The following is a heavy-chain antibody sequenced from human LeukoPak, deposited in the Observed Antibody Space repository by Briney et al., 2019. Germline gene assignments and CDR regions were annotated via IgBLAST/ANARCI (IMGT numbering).Heavy chain of an antibody. CDR3: ARYVLRFLEWLRDVFDY. J-gene: IGHJ4*02. Sequence: GGSLRLSCAASGFTFSDYYMSWIRQAPGKGLEWVSAISGSGGSTYYADSVKGRFTISRDNSKNTLYLQMNSLRAEDTAVYYCARYVLRFLEWLRDVFDYWGQGTLVTVSS. V-gene: IGHV3-23*01. CDR2: ISGSGGST. D-gene: IGHD3-3*01. CDR1: GFTFSDYY.